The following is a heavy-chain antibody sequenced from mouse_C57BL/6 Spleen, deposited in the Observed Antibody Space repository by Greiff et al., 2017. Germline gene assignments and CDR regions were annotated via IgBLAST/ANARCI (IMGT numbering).Heavy chain of an antibody. CDR1: GYTFTSYG. J-gene: IGHJ1*03. D-gene: IGHD2-4*01. CDR3: ARCDYDRDWYFDV. V-gene: IGHV1-81*01. CDR2: IYPRSGNT. Sequence: VQLMESGAELARPGASVKLSCKASGYTFTSYGISWVKQRPGQGLEWIGEIYPRSGNTYYNEKFKGKATLTADKSSSTAYMELRSLTSEDSAVYFCARCDYDRDWYFDVWGTGTTVTVSS.